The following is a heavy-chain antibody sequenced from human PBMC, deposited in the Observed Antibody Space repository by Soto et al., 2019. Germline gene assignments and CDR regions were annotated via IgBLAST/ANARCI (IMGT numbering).Heavy chain of an antibody. CDR2: IYHSGSA. V-gene: IGHV4-61*05. Sequence: SETLSLTCTVSGGSISSGGYYWSWIRQHPGKGLEWIGEIYHSGSANYNPSLKSRVTMSIDKSKNQFSLKLSSVTAADTAIYYCARPYDFGSFDPWGQGTLVTVSS. CDR3: ARPYDFGSFDP. J-gene: IGHJ5*02. CDR1: GGSISSGGYY. D-gene: IGHD3-3*01.